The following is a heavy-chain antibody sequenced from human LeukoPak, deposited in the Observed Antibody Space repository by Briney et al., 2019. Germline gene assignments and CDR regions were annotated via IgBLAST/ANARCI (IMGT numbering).Heavy chain of an antibody. J-gene: IGHJ5*02. CDR3: ARQRGWQQLVYPFDP. Sequence: SETLSLTCTVSGGSISSYYWSWIRQPAGKGLEWIGRIYTSGSTNYNPSLKSRVTMSVDTSKNQFSLKLSSVTAADTAVYYCARQRGWQQLVYPFDPWGQGTLVTVSS. CDR1: GGSISSYY. D-gene: IGHD6-13*01. CDR2: IYTSGST. V-gene: IGHV4-4*07.